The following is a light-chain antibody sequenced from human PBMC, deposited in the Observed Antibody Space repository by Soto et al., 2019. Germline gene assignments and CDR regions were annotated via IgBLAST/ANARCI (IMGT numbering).Light chain of an antibody. CDR3: QTWGTGIRV. CDR2: LNSDGSH. CDR1: SGHSSYA. J-gene: IGLJ2*01. V-gene: IGLV4-69*01. Sequence: QLVLTQSPSASASLGASVKLTCTLSSGHSSYAIAWHQQQPEKGPRYLMKLNSDGSHNKGDGIPDRFSGSRSGAERYLTISGLQSEDEADYYCQTWGTGIRVFGGGTKLTVL.